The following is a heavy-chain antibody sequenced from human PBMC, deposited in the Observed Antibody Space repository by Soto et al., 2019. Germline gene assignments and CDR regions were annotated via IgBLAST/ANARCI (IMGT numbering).Heavy chain of an antibody. CDR2: IWYDGSNK. CDR3: ARVIELTIYYYYYYMDV. CDR1: GFTFSSYG. J-gene: IGHJ6*03. Sequence: PGGSLRLSCAASGFTFSSYGMHWVRQAPGKGLEWVAVIWYDGSNKYYADSVKGRFTISRDNAKNSLYLQMNSLRAEDTALYHCARVIELTIYYYYYYMDVWGKGTTVTVSS. V-gene: IGHV3-33*01. D-gene: IGHD3-22*01.